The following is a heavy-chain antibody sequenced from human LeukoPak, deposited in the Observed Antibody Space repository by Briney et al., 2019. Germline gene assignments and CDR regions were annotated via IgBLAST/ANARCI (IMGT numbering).Heavy chain of an antibody. CDR3: ARVRDIVVVITXPYNWFDP. D-gene: IGHD3-22*01. CDR1: GGSFSGYY. CDR2: INHSGST. V-gene: IGHV4-34*01. J-gene: IGHJ5*02. Sequence: SETLSLTCAVYGGSFSGYYWSWIRQPPGKGLEWIGEINHSGSTNYNPSLKSRVTISVDTSKNQFSPKLSSVTAADTAVYYCARVRDIVVVITXPYNWFDPWGQGTLVTVSS.